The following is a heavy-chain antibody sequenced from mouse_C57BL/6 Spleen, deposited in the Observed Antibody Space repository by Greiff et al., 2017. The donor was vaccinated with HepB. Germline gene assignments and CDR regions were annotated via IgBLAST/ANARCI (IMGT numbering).Heavy chain of an antibody. CDR2: IDPSDSYT. D-gene: IGHD2-5*01. J-gene: IGHJ2*01. CDR1: GYTFTSYW. V-gene: IGHV1-59*01. CDR3: ATYRSNYGY. Sequence: QVQLQQSGAELVRPGTSVKLSCKASGYTFTSYWMHWVKQRPGQGLEWIGVIDPSDSYTNYNQKFKGKATLTVDTSSSTAYMQLSSLTSEDSAVYYCATYRSNYGYWGQGTTLTVSS.